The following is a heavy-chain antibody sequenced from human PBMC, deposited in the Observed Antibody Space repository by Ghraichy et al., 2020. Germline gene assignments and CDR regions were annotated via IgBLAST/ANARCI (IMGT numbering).Heavy chain of an antibody. V-gene: IGHV3-53*01. CDR1: GFTVSANY. CDR2: IYSSGIT. J-gene: IGHJ1*01. CDR3: ARYVGSPLMFQH. D-gene: IGHD3-10*01. Sequence: GESLNISCAASGFTVSANYMSWVRQAPGKGLEWVSVIYSSGITHYADSVKGRFTISRDNSKNTLYLQMNSLTAEDTAVYYCARYVGSPLMFQHWGQGTLVTVSS.